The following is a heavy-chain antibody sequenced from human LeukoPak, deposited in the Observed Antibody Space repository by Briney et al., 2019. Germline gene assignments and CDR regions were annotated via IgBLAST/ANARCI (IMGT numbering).Heavy chain of an antibody. V-gene: IGHV1-2*06. D-gene: IGHD6-19*01. CDR1: GYTFTGYY. Sequence: ASVKVSCKASGYTFTGYYMHWVRQAPGQGLEWMGRINPNSGGTNYVQKFQGRVTMTRDTSISTAYMELSRLRSDDTAVYYCARRGIAVAGTLPLIDYWGQGTLVTVSS. J-gene: IGHJ4*02. CDR3: ARRGIAVAGTLPLIDY. CDR2: INPNSGGT.